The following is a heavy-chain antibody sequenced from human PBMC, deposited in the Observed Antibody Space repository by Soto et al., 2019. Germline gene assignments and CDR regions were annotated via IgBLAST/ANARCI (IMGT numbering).Heavy chain of an antibody. V-gene: IGHV4-59*01. CDR3: ARSDGRY. Sequence: PSETLSLTCTVSGGSISSYYWSWIRQPPGKGLEWIGYIDYSGSTNYTPSLKRRVTIPVDTSKHQFSLKLSSVTAADTAVYYCARSDGRYWGQGTLITVSS. J-gene: IGHJ4*02. CDR2: IDYSGST. CDR1: GGSISSYY.